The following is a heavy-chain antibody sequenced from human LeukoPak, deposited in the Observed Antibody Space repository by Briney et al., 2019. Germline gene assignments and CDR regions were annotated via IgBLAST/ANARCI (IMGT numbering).Heavy chain of an antibody. CDR2: IYYSGST. CDR1: GGSISSYY. V-gene: IGHV4-59*01. CDR3: ARVAYYDFWSGGLYAFDI. J-gene: IGHJ3*02. Sequence: SETLSLTCTVSGGSISSYYWSWIRQPPGKGLEWIGYIYYSGSTNYNPSLKSRVTISVDTSKTQFSLKLSSVTAADTAVYYCARVAYYDFWSGGLYAFDIWGQGTMVTVSS. D-gene: IGHD3-3*01.